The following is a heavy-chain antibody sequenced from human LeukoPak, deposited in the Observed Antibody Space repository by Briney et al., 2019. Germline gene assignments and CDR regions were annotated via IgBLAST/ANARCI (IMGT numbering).Heavy chain of an antibody. CDR1: GFTFSSYV. D-gene: IGHD3-10*01. CDR3: ARERPLGGYFDY. Sequence: GGSLRLSCAASGFTFSSYVMHWVRQAPGKGLDWVAVISNDGSSKDYAESVRGRFTISRDNAKNSLYLQMNSLRAEDTAVYYCARERPLGGYFDYWGQGTLVTVSS. CDR2: ISNDGSSK. V-gene: IGHV3-30-3*01. J-gene: IGHJ4*02.